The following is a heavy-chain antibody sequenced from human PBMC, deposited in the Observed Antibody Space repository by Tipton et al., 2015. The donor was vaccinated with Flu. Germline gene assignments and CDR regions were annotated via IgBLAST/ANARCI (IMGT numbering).Heavy chain of an antibody. Sequence: TLSLTCTVSGGSIGSNYWSWVRQPPGKGLEYIGYIHNSGTSNYNPSLKSRVTISVDTSKNQFSVKLSSVTAADTAVYYCARDRVDSSGFIDYWGQGTLVTVSS. CDR3: ARDRVDSSGFIDY. D-gene: IGHD3-22*01. CDR1: GGSIGSNY. CDR2: IHNSGTS. J-gene: IGHJ4*02. V-gene: IGHV4-59*01.